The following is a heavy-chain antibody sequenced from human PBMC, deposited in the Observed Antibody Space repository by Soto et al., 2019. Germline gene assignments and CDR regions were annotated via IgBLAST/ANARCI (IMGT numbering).Heavy chain of an antibody. CDR3: TCHSPEDMIRN. CDR1: GFTFSGSA. Sequence: EVQLVESGGGLVQPGGSLKLSCAASGFTFSGSAMHWVRQASGKGLEWVGRIRNKTNNYATAYAASVKGRFTISRDDSKNTAYLQMNSLKTEDTAVYYCTCHSPEDMIRNCGQGTLVTVSS. V-gene: IGHV3-73*02. J-gene: IGHJ4*02. CDR2: IRNKTNNYAT. D-gene: IGHD2-15*01.